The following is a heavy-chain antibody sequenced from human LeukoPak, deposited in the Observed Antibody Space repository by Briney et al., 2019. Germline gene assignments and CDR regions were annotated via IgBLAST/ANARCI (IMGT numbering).Heavy chain of an antibody. CDR1: GFTFSSYS. CDR2: ISSSSSYI. Sequence: GGSLRLSCAASGFTFSSYSMNWVRQAPGKGLEWVSSISSSSSYIYYADSVKGRFTISRDNAKNSLYLQMNSLRAEDTAVYYWAREVTGVWELGSFDYWGQGTLVTVSS. J-gene: IGHJ4*02. V-gene: IGHV3-21*01. D-gene: IGHD1-26*01. CDR3: AREVTGVWELGSFDY.